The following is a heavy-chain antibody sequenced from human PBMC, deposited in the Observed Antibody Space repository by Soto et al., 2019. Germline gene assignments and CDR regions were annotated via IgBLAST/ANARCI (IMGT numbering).Heavy chain of an antibody. CDR3: ARASTVTTRGSRNNWFDP. V-gene: IGHV4-59*08. CDR2: IYYSGST. D-gene: IGHD4-17*01. CDR1: GGSISSYY. J-gene: IGHJ5*02. Sequence: QVQLQESGPGLVKPSETLSLTCTVSGGSISSYYWSWIRQPPGKGLEWIGYIYYSGSTNYNPSLKDRVTKSVDTSKNQFSLKLSSVTAADTAVYYCARASTVTTRGSRNNWFDPWGQGTLVTVSS.